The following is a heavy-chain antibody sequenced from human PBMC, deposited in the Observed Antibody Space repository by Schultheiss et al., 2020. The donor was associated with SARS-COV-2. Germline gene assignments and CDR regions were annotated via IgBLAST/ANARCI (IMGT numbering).Heavy chain of an antibody. J-gene: IGHJ4*02. CDR3: ARSGGDFWSGYYPSY. CDR1: GFTFSSYG. CDR2: ISYDGSNK. D-gene: IGHD3-3*01. Sequence: GESLKISCAASGFTFSSYGMHWVRQAPGKGLEWVAVISYDGSNKYYADSVKGRFTISRDNAKNSLYLQMNSLRAEDTAVYYCARSGGDFWSGYYPSYWGQGTLVTVSS. V-gene: IGHV3-30*03.